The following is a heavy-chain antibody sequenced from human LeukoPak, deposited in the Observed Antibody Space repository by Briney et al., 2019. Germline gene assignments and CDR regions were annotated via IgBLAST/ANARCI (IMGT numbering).Heavy chain of an antibody. V-gene: IGHV3-9*03. CDR1: GFTFNNYA. Sequence: PGGSLRLSCAGTGFTFNNYAMHWVRQAPGKGLEWVSGISWNSGSIGYADSVKGRFTISRDNAKNSLYLQMNSLRAEDMALYYCAKGDSWQLVRGGFDYWGQGTLVTVSS. J-gene: IGHJ4*02. CDR3: AKGDSWQLVRGGFDY. CDR2: ISWNSGSI. D-gene: IGHD6-6*01.